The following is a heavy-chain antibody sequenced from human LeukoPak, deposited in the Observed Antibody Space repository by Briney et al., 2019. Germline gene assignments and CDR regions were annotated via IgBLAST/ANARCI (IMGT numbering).Heavy chain of an antibody. CDR1: GFTSRRSA. Sequence: GGSLRLSCAASGFTSRRSAVSWVRQAPGKGLEWISTINGVGGATYYADSVTGRFTISSDTSQILLFLQMNSLRTEDTAVYYCARANPTPRGVNFDFWGPGTLVTVSS. CDR2: INGVGGAT. D-gene: IGHD3-10*01. V-gene: IGHV3-23*01. J-gene: IGHJ4*02. CDR3: ARANPTPRGVNFDF.